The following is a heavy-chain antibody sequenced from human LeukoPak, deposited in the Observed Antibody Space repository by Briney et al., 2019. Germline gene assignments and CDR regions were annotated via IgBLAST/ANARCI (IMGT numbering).Heavy chain of an antibody. J-gene: IGHJ4*02. CDR1: GFSVAGNS. D-gene: IGHD4-17*01. CDR2: IHAGGST. CDR3: ARDTVD. V-gene: IGHV3-66*01. Sequence: GGSLRLSCAASGFSVAGNSMGWVRQAPEKGLEWVSLIHAGGSTEYADSVKGRVIISTDNSNNMLFLQMNNLRSEDTGLYFCARDTVDWGQGTLVTVSS.